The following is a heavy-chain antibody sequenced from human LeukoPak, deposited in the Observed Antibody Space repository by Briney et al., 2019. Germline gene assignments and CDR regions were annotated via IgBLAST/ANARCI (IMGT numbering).Heavy chain of an antibody. CDR1: GFTFSSYW. J-gene: IGHJ4*02. Sequence: GGSLRLSCAASGFTFSSYWMHWVRHAPGKGLVWVSRINSDGSSTSYADSVKGRFTISRDNAKNTLYLQMNSLRAEDTAVYYCARSGRYYYVDYWGQRTLVTVSS. CDR3: ARSGRYYYVDY. V-gene: IGHV3-74*01. D-gene: IGHD1-26*01. CDR2: INSDGSST.